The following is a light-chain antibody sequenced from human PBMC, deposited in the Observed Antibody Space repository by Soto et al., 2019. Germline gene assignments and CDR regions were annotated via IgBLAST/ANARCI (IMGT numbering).Light chain of an antibody. Sequence: DLKMTKSPSSVSAAVGDRLTITCRASRDISNSLAWYQQTPGKAPKLLLRGASSLHRGVPSRFSGGGAGTEFTLTISSLQPEDFATYYCQQTSAFPRTFGQGTKVDIK. CDR2: GAS. V-gene: IGKV1-12*01. J-gene: IGKJ2*01. CDR3: QQTSAFPRT. CDR1: RDISNS.